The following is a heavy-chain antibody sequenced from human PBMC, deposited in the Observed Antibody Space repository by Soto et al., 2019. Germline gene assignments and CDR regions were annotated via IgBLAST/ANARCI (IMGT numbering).Heavy chain of an antibody. CDR2: FIPVFGTV. J-gene: IGHJ4*02. CDR3: AKGYRYYGSGSYYYFDY. V-gene: IGHV1-69*13. D-gene: IGHD3-10*01. CDR1: GITFSNYA. Sequence: GASVTVSCKASGITFSNYAITWARQAPGQGLEWMGGFIPVFGTVNYAQKFQGRVTITADESTSTAYMELSSLRSEDTVVYYCAKGYRYYGSGSYYYFDYWGQGTLVTVSS.